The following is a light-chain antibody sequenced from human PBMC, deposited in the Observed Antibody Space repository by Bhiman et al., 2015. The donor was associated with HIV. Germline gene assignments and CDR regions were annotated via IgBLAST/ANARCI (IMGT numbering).Light chain of an antibody. V-gene: IGLV2-14*03. CDR2: DVS. CDR1: SRDVGGYDY. CDR3: QVWDSSTAWV. J-gene: IGLJ1*01. Sequence: QSALTQPASVSGSPGQSITISCTGTSRDVGGYDYVSWYQQHPGKAPRLIIYDVSQRPSGIPERFSGSKSGNTATLTISGTQAMDEADYYCQVWDSSTAWVFGTGTKVTVL.